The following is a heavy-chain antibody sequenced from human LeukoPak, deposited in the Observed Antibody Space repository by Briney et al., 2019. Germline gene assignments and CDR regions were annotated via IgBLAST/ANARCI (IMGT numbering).Heavy chain of an antibody. D-gene: IGHD3-22*01. J-gene: IGHJ4*02. CDR1: GFTFSSYS. CDR3: ARDLRTYYYDSSGYYLDY. CDR2: ISSSSSYI. Sequence: PGGSLRLSCAASGFTFSSYSMNWVRQAPGKGLEWVSSISSSSSYIYYADSVKGRFTISRDNAKNSLYLQMNSLRAEGTAVYYCARDLRTYYYDSSGYYLDYWGQGTLVTVSS. V-gene: IGHV3-21*01.